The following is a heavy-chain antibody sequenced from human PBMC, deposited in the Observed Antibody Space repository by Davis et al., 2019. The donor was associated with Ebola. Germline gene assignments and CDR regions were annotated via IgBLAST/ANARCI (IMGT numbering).Heavy chain of an antibody. CDR2: IIPIFGTA. V-gene: IGHV1-69*13. D-gene: IGHD6-13*01. CDR3: AREIRKKIAAVDY. J-gene: IGHJ4*02. CDR1: GGTFSSYA. Sequence: SVKVSCKASGGTFSSYAISWVRQAPGQGLEWMGGIIPIFGTANYAQKFQGRVTITADESTSTAYMELSSLRSEDTAVYYCAREIRKKIAAVDYWGQGTLVTVSS.